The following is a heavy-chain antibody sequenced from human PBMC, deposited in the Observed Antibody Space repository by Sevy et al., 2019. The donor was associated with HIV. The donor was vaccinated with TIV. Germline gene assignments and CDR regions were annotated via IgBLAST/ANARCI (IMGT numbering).Heavy chain of an antibody. D-gene: IGHD3-22*01. J-gene: IGHJ4*02. CDR3: ASYGQYYYDSSGSTFDY. CDR1: GYTFTGYY. V-gene: IGHV1-2*02. Sequence: ASVKVSCKASGYTFTGYYMHWVRQAPGQGLERMGWINPNSGGTNYAQKFQGRVTMTRDTSISTAYMELSRLRSDDTAVYYCASYGQYYYDSSGSTFDYWGQGTLVTVSS. CDR2: INPNSGGT.